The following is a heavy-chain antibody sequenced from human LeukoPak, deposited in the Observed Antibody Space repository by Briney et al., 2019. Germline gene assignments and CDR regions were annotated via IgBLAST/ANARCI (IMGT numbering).Heavy chain of an antibody. Sequence: EGSLRPSCAASGFTFSSYAMSWVRQAPGKGLEWVSAISGSGGSTYYADSVKGRFTISRDNSKNTLYLQMNSLRAEDTAVYYCAKYQLPHSYYYYGMDVWGQGTTVTVSS. CDR2: ISGSGGST. CDR1: GFTFSSYA. CDR3: AKYQLPHSYYYYGMDV. V-gene: IGHV3-23*01. D-gene: IGHD2-2*01. J-gene: IGHJ6*02.